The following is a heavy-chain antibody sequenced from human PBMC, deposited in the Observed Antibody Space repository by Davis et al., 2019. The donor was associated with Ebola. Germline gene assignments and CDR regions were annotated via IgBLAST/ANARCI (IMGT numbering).Heavy chain of an antibody. CDR3: AKDRGNQEYYFDY. V-gene: IGHV3-43D*03. Sequence: GESLKISCAASGFTFNIFDMHWVRQAPGKGLEWVSLISWDGGSTYYADSVKGRFTISRDNSKNSLYLQMNSLRAEDTALYYCAKDRGNQEYYFDYWGQGTLVTVSS. CDR1: GFTFNIFD. J-gene: IGHJ4*02. D-gene: IGHD2/OR15-2a*01. CDR2: ISWDGGST.